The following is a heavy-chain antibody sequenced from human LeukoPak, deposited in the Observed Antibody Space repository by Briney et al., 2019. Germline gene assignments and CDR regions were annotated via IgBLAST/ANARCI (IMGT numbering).Heavy chain of an antibody. CDR1: GYTFTGYY. CDR3: ARGIVGATSYFDY. V-gene: IGHV1-2*06. J-gene: IGHJ4*02. D-gene: IGHD1-26*01. CDR2: INPNSGGT. Sequence: ASVKVSCKASGYTFTGYYMHWARQAPGQELEWMGRINPNSGGTNYAQKFQGRVTMTRDTSISTAYMELSRLRSDDTAVYYCARGIVGATSYFDYWGQGTLVTVSS.